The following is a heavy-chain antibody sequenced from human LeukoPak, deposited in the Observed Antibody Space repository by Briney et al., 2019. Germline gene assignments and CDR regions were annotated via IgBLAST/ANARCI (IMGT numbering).Heavy chain of an antibody. J-gene: IGHJ4*02. CDR1: GYTFTGYY. D-gene: IGHD6-19*01. V-gene: IGHV1-2*02. Sequence: ASVKVSCKASGYTFTGYYMHWVRQAPGQGLEWMGWINPNSGGTNYAQKFQGRVTMTRDTSISTAYMELSRLRSDDTAVYYCARGRAGYSSAFDYWGQGTLVTVSS. CDR2: INPNSGGT. CDR3: ARGRAGYSSAFDY.